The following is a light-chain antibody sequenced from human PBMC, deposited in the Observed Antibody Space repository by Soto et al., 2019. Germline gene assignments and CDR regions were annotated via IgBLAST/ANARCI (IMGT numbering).Light chain of an antibody. V-gene: IGKV3-15*01. Sequence: EVVVTQSPATLSVSPGERATLSCRASRRISRNLAWYQQKPGQAPRLLIYGASTRATGIPARVSGSGSETDFTLTISNLQSEDFAVYYCHQYNNWPPCTFGQGTKVEIK. CDR2: GAS. J-gene: IGKJ1*01. CDR1: RRISRN. CDR3: HQYNNWPPCT.